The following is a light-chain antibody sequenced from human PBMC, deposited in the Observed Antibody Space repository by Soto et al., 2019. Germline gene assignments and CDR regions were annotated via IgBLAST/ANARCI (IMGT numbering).Light chain of an antibody. Sequence: QSGLTQPPSVSGAPGQSVTISCTGSSSNIGAGYGVHWYIQLPGTAPKLLVYGDSNRPSGVPDRFSGSKSDTSASLAITGLQAEDEADYYCQSYDSSLSGVIFGGGTKVTVL. J-gene: IGLJ2*01. CDR1: SSNIGAGYG. CDR3: QSYDSSLSGVI. V-gene: IGLV1-40*01. CDR2: GDS.